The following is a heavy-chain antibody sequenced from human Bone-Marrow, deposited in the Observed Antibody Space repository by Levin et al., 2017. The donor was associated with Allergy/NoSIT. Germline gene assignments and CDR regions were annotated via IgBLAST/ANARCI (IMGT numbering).Heavy chain of an antibody. J-gene: IGHJ4*02. Sequence: QPGGSLRLSCEVSGFTLTTHWMHWVRQAPGKGLVWVSRVSDDGTNIIYADSVKGRFTISRDNAKNTLFLQMNSLSAEDTATYYCARETSTGWYYFDYWGRGTLVTVSS. V-gene: IGHV3-74*01. CDR1: GFTLTTHW. D-gene: IGHD6-19*01. CDR3: ARETSTGWYYFDY. CDR2: VSDDGTNI.